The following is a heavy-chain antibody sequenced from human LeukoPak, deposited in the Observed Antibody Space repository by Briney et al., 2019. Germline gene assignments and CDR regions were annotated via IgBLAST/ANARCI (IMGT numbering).Heavy chain of an antibody. J-gene: IGHJ4*02. V-gene: IGHV3-7*03. CDR3: VRAEGDYASL. Sequence: GGSLRLSCAASGFTFSNYWMSWVRQAPGKGLEWVANIKPDGNKKYYVDSVKGRFTISRDNAENSLFLQMNSLRAEDTAVYYCVRAEGDYASLWGQGTLVTVSS. CDR2: IKPDGNKK. CDR1: GFTFSNYW. D-gene: IGHD4-17*01.